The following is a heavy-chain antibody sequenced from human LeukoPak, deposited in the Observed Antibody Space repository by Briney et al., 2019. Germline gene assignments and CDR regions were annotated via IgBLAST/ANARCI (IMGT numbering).Heavy chain of an antibody. V-gene: IGHV4-59*01. J-gene: IGHJ4*02. CDR2: IYNSVSS. D-gene: IGHD2-15*01. Sequence: SETLSLTYTVSGGSISSYYWSWIRQPPGKGLEWIGYIYNSVSSNYNSSLKSRVTISADTSKNQFSLRLTSVTAADTAVYYCATFRGRSAYYLDYWGQGTLVTVSS. CDR3: ATFRGRSAYYLDY. CDR1: GGSISSYY.